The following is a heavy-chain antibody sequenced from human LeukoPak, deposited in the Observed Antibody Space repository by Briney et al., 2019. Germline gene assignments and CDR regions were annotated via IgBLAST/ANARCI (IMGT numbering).Heavy chain of an antibody. CDR1: GGSFSGYY. CDR2: INHSGST. J-gene: IGHJ4*02. CDR3: ARRAHILTGYYSVYYFDY. Sequence: SETLSLXCAVYGGSFSGYYWSWIRQPPGKGLEWIGEINHSGSTNYNPSLKSRVTISVDTSKNQFSLKLSSVTAADTAVYYCARRAHILTGYYSVYYFDYWGQGTLVTVSS. V-gene: IGHV4-34*01. D-gene: IGHD3-9*01.